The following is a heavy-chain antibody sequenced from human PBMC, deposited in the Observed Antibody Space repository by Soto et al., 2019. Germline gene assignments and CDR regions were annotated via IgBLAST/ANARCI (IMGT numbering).Heavy chain of an antibody. V-gene: IGHV4-38-2*01. D-gene: IGHD1-1*01. CDR2: IYHSGST. CDR1: GYSISSGYY. Sequence: SETLSLTCAVSGYSISSGYYWGWIRQPPGKGLEWIGSIYHSGSTYYNPSLKSRVTISVDTSKNQFSLKLSSVTAADTAVYYCARSWINKVNDHWGQGTLVTVSS. CDR3: ARSWINKVNDH. J-gene: IGHJ4*02.